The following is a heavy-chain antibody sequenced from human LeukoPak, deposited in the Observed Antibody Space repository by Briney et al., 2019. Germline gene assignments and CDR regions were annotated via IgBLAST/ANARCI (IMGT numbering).Heavy chain of an antibody. CDR1: GFTFSNYA. D-gene: IGHD2-15*01. V-gene: IGHV3-23*01. J-gene: IGHJ4*02. CDR2: ITDSGGDT. CDR3: AKGSPSSRPYYFDY. Sequence: PGGSLRLSCAASGFTFSNYAMSWVRQAPGKGLEWFSAITDSGGDTYYADSVKGRFTISRDNSKNTLDLQMSSLRAEDTAVYYCAKGSPSSRPYYFDYWGQGALVTVSS.